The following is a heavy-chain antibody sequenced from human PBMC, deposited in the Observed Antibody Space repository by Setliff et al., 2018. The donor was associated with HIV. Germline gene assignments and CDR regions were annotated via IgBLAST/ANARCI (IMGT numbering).Heavy chain of an antibody. CDR2: INPSGGST. D-gene: IGHD3-22*01. Sequence: ASVKVSCKASGYTFTNSDINWVRQAPGQGLEWMGIINPSGGSTSYAQKFQGRVTMTRNTSISTAYMELSSLRSEDTAMYYCARDFYYYDSSAPHPQTYYFDFWGQGTLVTVSS. J-gene: IGHJ4*02. CDR3: ARDFYYYDSSAPHPQTYYFDF. V-gene: IGHV1-46*01. CDR1: GYTFTNSD.